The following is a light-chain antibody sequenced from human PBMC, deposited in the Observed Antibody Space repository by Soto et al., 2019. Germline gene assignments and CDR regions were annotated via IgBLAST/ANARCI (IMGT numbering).Light chain of an antibody. J-gene: IGKJ3*01. CDR1: QGISSF. CDR3: QQLNSFPIP. V-gene: IGKV1-9*01. CDR2: GAS. Sequence: IQLTQSPSSLSASVGDRVTITCRASQGISSFLAWYQQKPGKAPKLLIYGASTSQSGVPSRFSGSGSGTAFTLTIGSLQPADLATYDCQQLNSFPIPFGPGTKVDIK.